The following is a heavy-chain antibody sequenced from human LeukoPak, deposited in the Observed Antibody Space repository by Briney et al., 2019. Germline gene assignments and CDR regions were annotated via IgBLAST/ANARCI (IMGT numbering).Heavy chain of an antibody. D-gene: IGHD3-10*01. CDR1: GDSISNHY. J-gene: IGHJ4*02. CDR2: VFSSGST. V-gene: IGHV4-59*08. Sequence: SETLSLTCTVSGDSISNHYWNWIRQPPGKGLEWIGYVFSSGSTDYNPSLKSRLTISLDTSRNLFSLSLTSVTAADTAVYYCGRHFGGSSGSFYTDYWGQGTLVTVSS. CDR3: GRHFGGSSGSFYTDY.